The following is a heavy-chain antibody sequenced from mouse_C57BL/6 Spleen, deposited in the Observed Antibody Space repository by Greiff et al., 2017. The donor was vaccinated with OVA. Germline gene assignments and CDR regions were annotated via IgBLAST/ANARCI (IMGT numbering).Heavy chain of an antibody. CDR3: ARHYGSSYGGGYWYFDV. D-gene: IGHD1-1*01. CDR1: GYSFTDYN. J-gene: IGHJ1*03. Sequence: EVQLQQSGPELVKPGASVKISCKASGYSFTDYNMNWVKQSNGKSLEWIGVINPNYGTTSYNQKFKGKATLTVDPSSSTAYMQLNSLTSEDSAVYYCARHYGSSYGGGYWYFDVWGTGTTVTVSS. CDR2: INPNYGTT. V-gene: IGHV1-39*01.